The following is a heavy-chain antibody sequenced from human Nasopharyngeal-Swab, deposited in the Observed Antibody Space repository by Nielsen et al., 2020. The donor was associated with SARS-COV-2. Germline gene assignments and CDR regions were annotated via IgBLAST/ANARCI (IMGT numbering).Heavy chain of an antibody. J-gene: IGHJ4*02. D-gene: IGHD4-23*01. CDR1: GFTFSNAW. CDR2: IKSKTDGGTT. CDR3: TTDGRWPFDS. Sequence: GGSLSLSCAASGFTFSNAWMSWVRQAPGKGLEWFGRIKSKTDGGTTDYAAPVKGRFTMSRDDSKNTVYLQMNSLKTEDKAVYYCTTDGRWPFDSWGQGTLVTVSS. V-gene: IGHV3-15*01.